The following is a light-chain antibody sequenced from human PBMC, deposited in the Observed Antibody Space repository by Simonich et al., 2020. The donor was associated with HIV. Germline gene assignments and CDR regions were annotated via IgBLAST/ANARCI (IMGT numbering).Light chain of an antibody. Sequence: EIVMTQSPATLSVSPGERATLSCRASQSVSSNLAWYQQRPGQAPSLLIYAASTRATGIPARFSGSGSGTDFTLTISSLQAEDVAVYYCQQYYSTPLTFGGGTKVEIK. CDR3: QQYYSTPLT. CDR1: QSVSSN. V-gene: IGKV3-15*01. CDR2: AAS. J-gene: IGKJ4*01.